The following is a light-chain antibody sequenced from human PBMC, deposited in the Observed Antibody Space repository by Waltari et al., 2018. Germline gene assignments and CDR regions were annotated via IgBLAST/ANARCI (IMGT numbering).Light chain of an antibody. CDR1: QCVRRN. J-gene: IGKJ2*01. CDR3: QQYNNWPGYT. Sequence: EIVMTQSPATLSVSPGERAPLPCRANQCVRRNLAWYQQKPGPAPRLLLYGASTSATVIPARFSGSGSGTEFTLTISSMQSEDFAVYYCQQYNNWPGYTFGQGTKLEIK. V-gene: IGKV3-15*01. CDR2: GAS.